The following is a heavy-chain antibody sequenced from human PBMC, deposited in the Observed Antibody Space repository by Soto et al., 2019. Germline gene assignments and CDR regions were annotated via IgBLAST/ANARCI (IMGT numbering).Heavy chain of an antibody. D-gene: IGHD2-15*01. CDR3: ARYRGSRCSGGSCYSRGAFDI. CDR2: IYYSGST. V-gene: IGHV4-31*03. CDR1: GGSISSGGYY. J-gene: IGHJ3*02. Sequence: SETLSLTCTVSGGSISSGGYYWSWIRQHPGKGLEWIGYIYYSGSTYYNPSLKSRVTISVDTSKNQFSLKLSSVTAADTAVYYCARYRGSRCSGGSCYSRGAFDIWGQGTMVTVSS.